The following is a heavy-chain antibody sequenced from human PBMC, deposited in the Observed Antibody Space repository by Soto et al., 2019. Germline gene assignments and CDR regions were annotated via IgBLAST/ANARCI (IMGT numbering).Heavy chain of an antibody. V-gene: IGHV3-33*01. CDR2: IWYDGSNK. CDR1: GFTFSSYG. Sequence: GGSLRLSCAASGFTFSSYGMHWVRQAPGKGLEWVAVIWYDGSNKYYADSVKGRFTISRDNSKNTLYLQMNSLRAEDTAVYYCARAAPDADAFDIWGQGTMVTVSS. J-gene: IGHJ3*02. CDR3: ARAAPDADAFDI.